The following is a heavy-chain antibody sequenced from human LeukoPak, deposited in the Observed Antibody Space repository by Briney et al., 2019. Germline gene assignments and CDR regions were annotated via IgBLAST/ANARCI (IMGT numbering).Heavy chain of an antibody. CDR2: ISSSSSYI. CDR1: GFTFSSYS. CDR3: ARDPGSSSWYDY. Sequence: GGSLRLSCAASGFTFSSYSMNWVRQAPGKGLEWVSSISSSSSYIYYADSVKGRFTISRDNAKNSLYLRMNSLRAEDTAVYYCARDPGSSSWYDYWGQGTLVTVSS. D-gene: IGHD6-13*01. V-gene: IGHV3-21*01. J-gene: IGHJ4*02.